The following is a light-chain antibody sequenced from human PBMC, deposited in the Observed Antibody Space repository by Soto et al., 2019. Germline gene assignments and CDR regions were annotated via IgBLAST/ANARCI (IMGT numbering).Light chain of an antibody. J-gene: IGLJ1*01. CDR3: SSYTTSSSYV. Sequence: QSALTQPASVSGSPGQWITMSCTGTSSDVGGYDYVSWYQQHPGEVPKLIIFEVSSRPAWISNRFSASKSGNTASLTISGLQAEDEADYYCSSYTTSSSYVFGTGTKVTVL. CDR1: SSDVGGYDY. CDR2: EVS. V-gene: IGLV2-14*01.